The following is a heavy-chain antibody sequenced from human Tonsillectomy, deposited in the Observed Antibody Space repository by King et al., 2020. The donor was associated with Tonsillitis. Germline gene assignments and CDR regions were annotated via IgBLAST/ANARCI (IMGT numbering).Heavy chain of an antibody. Sequence: VQLVESGAEVKKPGASVKVSCKASGYTFTSYYMHWVRQAPGQGLEWMGIINPSGGSTSYAQKFQGRVTMTRDTSTSTVYMELSSLRSEDTAVYYCARALSYYYDSSGYYSRQMNYYYYMDVWGKGTTVTVSS. V-gene: IGHV1-46*01. CDR1: GYTFTSYY. D-gene: IGHD3-22*01. CDR3: ARALSYYYDSSGYYSRQMNYYYYMDV. CDR2: INPSGGST. J-gene: IGHJ6*03.